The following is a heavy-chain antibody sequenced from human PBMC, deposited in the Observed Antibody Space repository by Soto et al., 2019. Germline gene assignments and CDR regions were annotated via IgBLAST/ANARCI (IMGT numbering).Heavy chain of an antibody. CDR1: GFTFINYA. CDR2: ISYDGSQK. Sequence: QVQLLESGGSVVQPGRSLRVSCAASGFTFINYAMHWSRQAPGKGLEWVAVISYDGSQKDYADSVKGRFTISRDNSTNTVSLQMNSLRAEDTAVYYCASHRAINMIPIYWGQGTLVTVSS. V-gene: IGHV3-30-3*01. J-gene: IGHJ4*02. CDR3: ASHRAINMIPIY. D-gene: IGHD3-22*01.